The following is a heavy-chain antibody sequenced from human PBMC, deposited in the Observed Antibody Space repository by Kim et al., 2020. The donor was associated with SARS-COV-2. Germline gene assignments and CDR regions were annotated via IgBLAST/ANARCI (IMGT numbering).Heavy chain of an antibody. D-gene: IGHD6-19*01. CDR3: AKVAVAGAYYYYYYGMDV. Sequence: GGSLRLSCAASGFTFSSYGMHWVRQAPGKGLEWVAVISYDGSNKYYADSVKGRFTISRDNSKNTLYLQMNSLRAEDTAVYYCAKVAVAGAYYYYYYGMDVWGQGTTVTVSS. CDR1: GFTFSSYG. CDR2: ISYDGSNK. J-gene: IGHJ6*02. V-gene: IGHV3-30*18.